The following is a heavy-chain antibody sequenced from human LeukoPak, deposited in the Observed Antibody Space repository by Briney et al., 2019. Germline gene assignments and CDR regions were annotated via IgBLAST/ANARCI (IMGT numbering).Heavy chain of an antibody. J-gene: IGHJ4*02. D-gene: IGHD1-26*01. CDR1: GYTFTSYD. Sequence: ASVKVSCKASGYTFTSYDINWVRQATGQGLEWMGWMNPNSGNTGYAQKFQGRVTMTRNTSISTAYMELSSLRSEDTAVYYCARVYSGSYMYYFDYWGQGTLDTVSS. CDR3: ARVYSGSYMYYFDY. V-gene: IGHV1-8*01. CDR2: MNPNSGNT.